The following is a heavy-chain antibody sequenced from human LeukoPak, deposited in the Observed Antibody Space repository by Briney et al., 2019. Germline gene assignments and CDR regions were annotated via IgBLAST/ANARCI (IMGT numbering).Heavy chain of an antibody. J-gene: IGHJ3*02. CDR1: GGSFSGYY. V-gene: IGHV4-34*01. Sequence: PSETLSLTCAVYGGSFSGYYWSWIRQPPGKGLEWIGEINHSGSTNYNPSLKSRVTISVDTSKNQFSLKLSSVTAADTAVYYCARAGIAARPGGAFDIWGQGTMVTVSS. D-gene: IGHD6-6*01. CDR3: ARAGIAARPGGAFDI. CDR2: INHSGST.